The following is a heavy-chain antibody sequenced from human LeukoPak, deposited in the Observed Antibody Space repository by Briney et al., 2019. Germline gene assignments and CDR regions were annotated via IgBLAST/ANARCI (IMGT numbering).Heavy chain of an antibody. CDR2: IYYSGST. CDR1: GGSISSGDYY. Sequence: SQTLSLTRTVSGGSISSGDYYWRWIRQPPGPGLQWIGYIYYSGSTYYNPSLKSRVTISVDTSKNQFSLKLSSVTAADTAVYYCARARGGDFFDYWGQGTLVTVSS. J-gene: IGHJ4*02. CDR3: ARARGGDFFDY. D-gene: IGHD3-16*01. V-gene: IGHV4-30-4*01.